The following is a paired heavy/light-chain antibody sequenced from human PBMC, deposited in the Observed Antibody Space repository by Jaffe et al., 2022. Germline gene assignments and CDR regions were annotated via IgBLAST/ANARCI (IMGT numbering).Heavy chain of an antibody. V-gene: IGHV4-39*01. CDR2: IYYSGST. D-gene: IGHD3-3*01. Sequence: QLQLQESGPGLVKPSETLSLTCTVSGGSISSSSYYWGWIRQPPGKGLEWIGSIYYSGSTYYNPSLKSRVTISVDTSKNQFSLKLSSVTAADTAVYYCARHGNTIFGVVIIDGAPPFDYWGQGTLVTVSS. CDR1: GGSISSSSYY. CDR3: ARHGNTIFGVVIIDGAPPFDY. J-gene: IGHJ4*02.
Light chain of an antibody. CDR2: DDS. CDR1: NIGSKS. J-gene: IGLJ2*01. Sequence: SYVLTQPPSVSVAPGQTARITCGGNNIGSKSVHWYQQKPGQAPVLVVYDDSDRPSGIPERFSGSNSGNTATLTISRVEAGDEADYYCQVWDSSSDHCVVFGGGTKLTVL. V-gene: IGLV3-21*02. CDR3: QVWDSSSDHCVV.